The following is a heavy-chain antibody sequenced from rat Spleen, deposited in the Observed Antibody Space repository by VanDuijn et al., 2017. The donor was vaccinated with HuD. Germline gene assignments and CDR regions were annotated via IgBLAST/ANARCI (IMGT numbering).Heavy chain of an antibody. Sequence: QVQMKETGPGLVQTTQTLSVTCTVSGFSLTSYGVHWVRQAPGKGLEWMGIIWGDGSTNYDSALKSRLSISRDTSKSQVFLTMNSLQTDDTAVYYCALNYGSYSYWGQGVMVTVSS. D-gene: IGHD1-3*01. J-gene: IGHJ2*01. CDR3: ALNYGSYSY. CDR2: IWGDGST. V-gene: IGHV2-77*01. CDR1: GFSLTSYG.